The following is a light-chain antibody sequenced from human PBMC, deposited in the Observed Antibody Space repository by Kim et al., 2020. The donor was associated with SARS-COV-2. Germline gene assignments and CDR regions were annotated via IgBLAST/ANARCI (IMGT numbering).Light chain of an antibody. J-gene: IGLJ2*01. CDR1: SLRSYY. CDR2: GKN. Sequence: SSELTQDPAVSVALGQTVRITCQGDSLRSYYASWYQQKPGQAPVLVIYGKNNRPSGIPDRFSGSSSGNTASLTITGAQAEDEADYYCNSRDSSGNPRPFG. V-gene: IGLV3-19*01. CDR3: NSRDSSGNPRP.